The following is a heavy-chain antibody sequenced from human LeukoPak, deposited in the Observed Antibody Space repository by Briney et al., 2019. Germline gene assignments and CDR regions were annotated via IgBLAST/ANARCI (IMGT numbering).Heavy chain of an antibody. CDR3: AKGQSRDDFWSGYLPHFDY. D-gene: IGHD3-3*01. V-gene: IGHV3-23*01. Sequence: GGSLRLSCAASGFTFNSYAMTWVRQAPGKGLEWVSSISGRGDDTYSADSVKGRFTISRDNSKNTPYLQMNSLRAEDTAVYYCAKGQSRDDFWSGYLPHFDYWGQGTLVTVFS. CDR2: ISGRGDDT. CDR1: GFTFNSYA. J-gene: IGHJ4*02.